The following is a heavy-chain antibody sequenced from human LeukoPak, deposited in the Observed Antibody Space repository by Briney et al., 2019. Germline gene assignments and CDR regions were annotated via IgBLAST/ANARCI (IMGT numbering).Heavy chain of an antibody. V-gene: IGHV3-23*01. CDR1: GFTFSSYA. Sequence: GGSLILSCAASGFTFSSYAMSWVRQAPGKGLEWVSAISGSGGSTYYADSVKGRFTISRDNSKNTLYLQMNSLRAEDTAVYYCAKDKRYCSSTSCYTIFDYWGQGTLVTVSS. D-gene: IGHD2-2*02. CDR2: ISGSGGST. J-gene: IGHJ4*02. CDR3: AKDKRYCSSTSCYTIFDY.